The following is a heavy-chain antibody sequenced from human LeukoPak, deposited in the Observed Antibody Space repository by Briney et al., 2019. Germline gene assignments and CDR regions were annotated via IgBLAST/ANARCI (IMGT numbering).Heavy chain of an antibody. CDR2: ISSNGGST. D-gene: IGHD6-13*01. J-gene: IGHJ3*02. CDR1: GFTFSSNA. CDR3: ARDRGSRWAPGAFDI. Sequence: PPGGSLRLSCAASGFTFSSNAMHWVRQVPGKGLEYVSAISSNGGSTYYANSVKGRFTISRDNSKNTLYLQMGSLRAEDMGVYYCARDRGSRWAPGAFDIWGQGTMVTVSS. V-gene: IGHV3-64*01.